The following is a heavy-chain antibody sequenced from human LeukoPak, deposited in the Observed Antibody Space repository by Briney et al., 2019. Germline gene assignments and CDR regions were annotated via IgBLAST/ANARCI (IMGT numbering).Heavy chain of an antibody. V-gene: IGHV3-11*01. CDR3: AREARDYGGNPYYFDY. D-gene: IGHD4-23*01. CDR1: GFTFSDYY. J-gene: IGHJ4*02. Sequence: WGSLRLSCAASGFTFSDYYMSWIRQAPGKGLEWVSYISSSGSTIYYADSVKGRFTISRDNAKNSLYLQMNSLRAEDTAVYYCAREARDYGGNPYYFDYWGQGTLVTVSS. CDR2: ISSSGSTI.